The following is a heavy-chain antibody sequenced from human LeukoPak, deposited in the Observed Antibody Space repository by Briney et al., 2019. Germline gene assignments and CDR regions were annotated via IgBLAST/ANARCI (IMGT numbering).Heavy chain of an antibody. D-gene: IGHD2-2*02. Sequence: GGSLRLSCAASGFTFSSYAMHWVRQAPGKGLEWVAVISYDGSNKYYADSVKGRFTISRDNSKNTLYLQMNSLRAEDTAVYYCARESSAVVVPAAIVHWGQGTLVTVSS. V-gene: IGHV3-30-3*01. CDR3: ARESSAVVVPAAIVH. CDR2: ISYDGSNK. J-gene: IGHJ4*02. CDR1: GFTFSSYA.